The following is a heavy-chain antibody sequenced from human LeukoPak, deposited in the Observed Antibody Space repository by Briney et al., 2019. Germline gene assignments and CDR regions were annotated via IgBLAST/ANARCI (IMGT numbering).Heavy chain of an antibody. CDR2: ISSSGSTI. D-gene: IGHD3-22*01. J-gene: IGHJ4*02. CDR3: ASNDDSSGYRLFDY. CDR1: GFTFSSYE. Sequence: GGSLRLSCAASGFTFSSYEMNWVRQAPGKGLEWVSYISSSGSTIYYADSVKGRFTISRDNAKNSLYLQMNSLRAEDTAAYYCASNDDSSGYRLFDYWGQGTLVTVSS. V-gene: IGHV3-48*03.